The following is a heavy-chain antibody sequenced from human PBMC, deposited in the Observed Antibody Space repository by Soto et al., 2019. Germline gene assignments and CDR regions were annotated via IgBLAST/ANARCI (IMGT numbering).Heavy chain of an antibody. CDR3: VRGLYTGHEWGDH. V-gene: IGHV1-8*01. CDR2: MNPNRGNT. CDR1: GYTFISYD. D-gene: IGHD5-12*01. Sequence: VQLVQSGAEVKKPGASVKVSCKASGYTFISYDINWVRQAPGQGLEWMGWMNPNRGNTDYAQKFQGRVTMTRNTSITTAYMELRSLTSEDTAVYFCVRGLYTGHEWGDHWGQGTLITVSS. J-gene: IGHJ4*02.